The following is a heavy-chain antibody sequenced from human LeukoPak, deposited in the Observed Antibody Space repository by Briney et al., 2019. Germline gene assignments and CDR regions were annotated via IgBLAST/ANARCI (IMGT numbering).Heavy chain of an antibody. CDR2: TYYRSKWYN. J-gene: IGHJ4*02. D-gene: IGHD5-12*01. Sequence: SQTHSLTCAISGDSVSSNTAAWNWIRQSPSRGLEWLGRTYYRSKWYNDYAVSVKSRITFNPDTSKNQFSLQLNSVTPEDTAVYYCARQDLAFYSGYDSNFDYWGQGTLVTVSS. V-gene: IGHV6-1*01. CDR3: ARQDLAFYSGYDSNFDY. CDR1: GDSVSSNTAA.